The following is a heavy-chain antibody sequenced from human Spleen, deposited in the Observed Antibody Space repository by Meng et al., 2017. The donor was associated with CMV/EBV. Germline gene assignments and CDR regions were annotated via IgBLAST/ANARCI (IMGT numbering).Heavy chain of an antibody. J-gene: IGHJ4*02. CDR1: GLNFKIYG. Sequence: GESLKISCATSGLNFKIYGMHWVRQLPGKGLEWVAFIRYDEKTKYYADSVKGRFTISRDNSKNTLYLQMNSLTVEDTAVYYCAKGGVRGVISPFWGQGTLVTVSS. CDR2: IRYDEKTK. CDR3: AKGGVRGVISPF. V-gene: IGHV3-30*02. D-gene: IGHD3-10*01.